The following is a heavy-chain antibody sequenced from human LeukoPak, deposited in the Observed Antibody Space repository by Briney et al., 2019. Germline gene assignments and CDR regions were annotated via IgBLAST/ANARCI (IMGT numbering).Heavy chain of an antibody. CDR1: GFTFSSHG. D-gene: IGHD5-18*01. CDR3: GRAKLRGSRSPGY. CDR2: ICRDGSNK. V-gene: IGHV3-33*01. Sequence: GGSLRLSCAASGFTFSSHGMHGVRQAPGKGLEWVAFICRDGSNKYYADSVKGRVTISRDNSKNTVYLQMNSLRAGDTAVCYCGRAKLRGSRSPGYWGKGTVVTVSS. J-gene: IGHJ4*02.